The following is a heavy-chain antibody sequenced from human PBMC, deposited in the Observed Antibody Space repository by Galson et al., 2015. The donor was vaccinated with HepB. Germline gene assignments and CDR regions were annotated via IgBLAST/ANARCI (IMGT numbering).Heavy chain of an antibody. D-gene: IGHD2-21*02. CDR1: GFTFSSYS. Sequence: SLRLSCAASGFTFSSYSMNWVRQAPGKGLEWVSSISSSSSYIYYADSVKGRFTIYRDNAKNSLYLQMNSLRAEDTAVYYCASLLAYCGGDCYSNYYYYGMDVWGQGTTVTVSS. V-gene: IGHV3-21*01. CDR2: ISSSSSYI. CDR3: ASLLAYCGGDCYSNYYYYGMDV. J-gene: IGHJ6*02.